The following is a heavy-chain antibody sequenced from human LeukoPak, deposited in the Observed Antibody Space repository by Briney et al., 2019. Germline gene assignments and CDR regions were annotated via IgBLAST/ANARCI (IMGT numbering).Heavy chain of an antibody. CDR2: ISSSSSTI. Sequence: PGGSLRLSCAASGFTFSSYSMNWVRQAPGKGLEWVSYISSSSSTIYYADSVKGRFTISRDNAKNSLYLQMNSLRAEDTAVYYCARDLDRPPYSSGWYWGQGTLVTVSS. V-gene: IGHV3-48*01. CDR3: ARDLDRPPYSSGWY. D-gene: IGHD6-19*01. J-gene: IGHJ4*02. CDR1: GFTFSSYS.